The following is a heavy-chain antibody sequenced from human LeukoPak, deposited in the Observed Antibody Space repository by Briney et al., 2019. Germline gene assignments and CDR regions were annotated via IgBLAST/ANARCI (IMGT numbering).Heavy chain of an antibody. CDR3: ARGAHSAYDVGDNWFDP. Sequence: QAGGSLRLSCEASGFTFNNYWMNWVRQAPGKGLVWVSRINSDGSSTSYADFVKGRFTSFRDNAKNTLYLQMNSLGAEDTAVYYCARGAHSAYDVGDNWFDPWGQGTLVTVSS. CDR2: INSDGSST. V-gene: IGHV3-74*01. CDR1: GFTFNNYW. J-gene: IGHJ5*02. D-gene: IGHD5-12*01.